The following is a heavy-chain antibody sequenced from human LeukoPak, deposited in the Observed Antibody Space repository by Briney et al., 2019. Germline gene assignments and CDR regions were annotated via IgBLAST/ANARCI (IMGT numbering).Heavy chain of an antibody. D-gene: IGHD5-12*01. CDR3: ARALDIVATTQSLDAFDI. CDR1: GGTFTIYA. Sequence: ASVTVSCTASGGTFTIYAISWVRQAPGQGLEWMGGIIPIFGTANYAQKFQGRVTITADESTSKAYLELSSLRSEDTAVYYCARALDIVATTQSLDAFDIWGQGTMVTVSS. CDR2: IIPIFGTA. J-gene: IGHJ3*02. V-gene: IGHV1-69*13.